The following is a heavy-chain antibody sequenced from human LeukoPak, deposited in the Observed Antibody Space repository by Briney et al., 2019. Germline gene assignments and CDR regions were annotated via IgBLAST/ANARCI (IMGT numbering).Heavy chain of an antibody. J-gene: IGHJ4*02. D-gene: IGHD3-22*01. Sequence: SVKVSCKAIGGTFSSYAISWVRQAPGQGLEWMGRIIPILGIANYAQKFQGRVTITADKSTSTAYMELSSLRSEDTAVYYCAIGYDSSGYFRYYFDYWGQGTLVTVSS. CDR2: IIPILGIA. CDR1: GGTFSSYA. CDR3: AIGYDSSGYFRYYFDY. V-gene: IGHV1-69*04.